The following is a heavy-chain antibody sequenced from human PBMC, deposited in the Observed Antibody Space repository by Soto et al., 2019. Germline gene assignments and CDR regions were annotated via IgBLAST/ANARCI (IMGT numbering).Heavy chain of an antibody. CDR1: GFTFSSYA. J-gene: IGHJ4*02. CDR2: MSGSGGST. V-gene: IGHV3-23*02. Sequence: EVQLLESGGGLVQPGGSLRLSCAASGFTFSSYAMRWVRQVPGKGLEGVSAMSGSGGSTYYGDSVKGRFSISRDNSKNTLYLQMTSLRAQDTAVHYCAKADSSSWTLDYWGQGTLVTASS. D-gene: IGHD6-13*01. CDR3: AKADSSSWTLDY.